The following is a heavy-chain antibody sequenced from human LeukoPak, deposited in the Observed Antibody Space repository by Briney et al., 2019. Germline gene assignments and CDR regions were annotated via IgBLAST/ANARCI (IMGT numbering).Heavy chain of an antibody. V-gene: IGHV3-23*01. CDR2: ISGSGGST. Sequence: GGSLRLSCAASGFTFSSYSMNWVRQAPGKGLEWVSAISGSGGSTYYADSVKGRFTISRDNSKNTLYLQMNSLRAEDTAVYYCAKDLAGGGFDYWGQGTLVTVSS. D-gene: IGHD6-19*01. CDR1: GFTFSSYS. CDR3: AKDLAGGGFDY. J-gene: IGHJ4*02.